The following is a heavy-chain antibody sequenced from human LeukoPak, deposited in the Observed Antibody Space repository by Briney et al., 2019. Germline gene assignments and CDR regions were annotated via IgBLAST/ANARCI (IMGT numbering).Heavy chain of an antibody. V-gene: IGHV4-34*01. CDR1: GGSFSGYY. J-gene: IGHJ4*02. Sequence: PSETLSLTCAVYGGSFSGYYWSWIRQPPGKGLEWIGEINHSGSTNYNPPLKSRVTISVDTSKNQFSLKLSSVTAADTAVYYCARRGYSYGYIDYWGQGTLVTVSS. CDR3: ARRGYSYGYIDY. D-gene: IGHD5-18*01. CDR2: INHSGST.